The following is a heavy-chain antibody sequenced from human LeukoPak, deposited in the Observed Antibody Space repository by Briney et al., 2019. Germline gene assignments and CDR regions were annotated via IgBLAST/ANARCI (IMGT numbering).Heavy chain of an antibody. CDR2: IIPILGTA. CDR3: ARYGSGSHRGYWYFDL. CDR1: GGTFSSFA. V-gene: IGHV1-69*11. J-gene: IGHJ2*01. D-gene: IGHD3-10*01. Sequence: SVKVSCKASGGTFSSFAVSWVRQAPGQGLEWMGRIIPILGTANYAQKFQGRVTITADESTSTAYMELSSLRSEDTAVYYCARYGSGSHRGYWYFDLWGRGTLVTVSS.